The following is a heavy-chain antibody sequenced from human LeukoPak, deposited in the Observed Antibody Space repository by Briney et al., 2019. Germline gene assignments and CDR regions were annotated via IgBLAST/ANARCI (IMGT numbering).Heavy chain of an antibody. Sequence: GGSLRLSCAASGFTFSSYGMHWVRQAPGKGLEWVAVIWYDGSNKYYADSVKGRFTISRDNSKNTLHLQMNSLRAEDTAVYYCARDLIVADAPRMDVWGQGTTVTVSS. D-gene: IGHD2-15*01. CDR3: ARDLIVADAPRMDV. CDR2: IWYDGSNK. CDR1: GFTFSSYG. V-gene: IGHV3-33*01. J-gene: IGHJ6*02.